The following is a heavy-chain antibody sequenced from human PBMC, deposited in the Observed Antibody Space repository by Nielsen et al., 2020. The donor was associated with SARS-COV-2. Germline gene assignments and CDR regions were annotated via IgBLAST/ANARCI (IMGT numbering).Heavy chain of an antibody. CDR2: IWYDGSNK. D-gene: IGHD3-3*01. Sequence: GESLKISCAASGFTFSSYGMHWVRQAPGKGLEWVAVIWYDGSNKYYADSVKGRFTISRDNSKNTLYLQMNSLRAEDTAVYYCARSNRNTIFGVVIKGANWFDPWGQGTLVTVSS. CDR1: GFTFSSYG. CDR3: ARSNRNTIFGVVIKGANWFDP. V-gene: IGHV3-33*01. J-gene: IGHJ5*02.